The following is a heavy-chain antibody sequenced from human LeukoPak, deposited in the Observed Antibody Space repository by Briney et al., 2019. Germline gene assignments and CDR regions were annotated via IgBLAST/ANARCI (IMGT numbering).Heavy chain of an antibody. CDR2: IYGDGTT. J-gene: IGHJ5*02. Sequence: GGSLRLSCAASGFTVSNDYMAWVRQAPGRGLEWVSLIYGDGTTFYTDSVKGRFTISRDNFKNTLYLQMSSLRPEDTALYYCAIDRAGAQSWVALDPWGQGTLVTVSS. CDR1: GFTVSNDY. D-gene: IGHD3-10*01. CDR3: AIDRAGAQSWVALDP. V-gene: IGHV3-66*02.